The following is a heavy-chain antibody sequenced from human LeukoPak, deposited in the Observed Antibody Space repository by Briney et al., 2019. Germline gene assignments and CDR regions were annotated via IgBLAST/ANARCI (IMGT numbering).Heavy chain of an antibody. CDR2: IVVGSGNT. CDR1: GFTFTSSA. J-gene: IGHJ4*02. Sequence: ASVKLSCKASGFTFTSSAMQWVRHARGQRLEWIGWIVVGSGNTNYAQKFRERVTITRDMSTSTAYMELSSLRSEDTAVYYCPAGLCSADIVVVPSAIRGQGNLVTVSS. V-gene: IGHV1-58*02. CDR3: PAGLCSADIVVVPSAI. D-gene: IGHD2-2*02.